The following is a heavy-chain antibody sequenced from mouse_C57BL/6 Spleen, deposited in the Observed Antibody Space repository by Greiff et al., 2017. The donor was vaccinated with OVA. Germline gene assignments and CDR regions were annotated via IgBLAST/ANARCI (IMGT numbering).Heavy chain of an antibody. V-gene: IGHV5-4*01. CDR3: ARGTGFAY. J-gene: IGHJ3*01. D-gene: IGHD4-1*01. Sequence: EVQRVESGGGLVKPGGSLKLSCAASGFTFSSYAMSWVRQTPEKRLEWVATISDGGSYTYYPDNVKGRFTISRDNAKNNLYLQMSHLKAEDTAMYYCARGTGFAYWGQGTLVTVS. CDR1: GFTFSSYA. CDR2: ISDGGSYT.